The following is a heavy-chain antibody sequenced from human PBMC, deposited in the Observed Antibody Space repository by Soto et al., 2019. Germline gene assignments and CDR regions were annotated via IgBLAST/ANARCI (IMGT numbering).Heavy chain of an antibody. J-gene: IGHJ1*01. CDR1: GYTFPDYG. CDR3: ARDRDDSSWSTAENFQH. Sequence: ASVKVSCKASGYTFPDYGIHCVRQAPGQGLEWMGWINTYNGNTYYTQNLQGRVTMTRDTSTSTAYMDLRSLRFDDTALYYCARDRDDSSWSTAENFQHWGQGTLVTVSS. D-gene: IGHD3-22*01. V-gene: IGHV1-18*01. CDR2: INTYNGNT.